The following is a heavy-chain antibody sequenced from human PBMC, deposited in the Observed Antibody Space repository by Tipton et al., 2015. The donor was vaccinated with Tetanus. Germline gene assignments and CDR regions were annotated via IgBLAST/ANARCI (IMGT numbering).Heavy chain of an antibody. Sequence: TLSLTCTVSGGSISDKKYYWGWIRQAPGKGLEWLASIYFEGSTYYSPSLKSRLAIDVDTSQNLFSPRLTSVTAADTAVYYCARHLYGYWFDPWGQGALVTVSS. D-gene: IGHD4-17*01. J-gene: IGHJ5*02. CDR1: GGSISDKKYY. CDR2: IYFEGST. V-gene: IGHV4-39*01. CDR3: ARHLYGYWFDP.